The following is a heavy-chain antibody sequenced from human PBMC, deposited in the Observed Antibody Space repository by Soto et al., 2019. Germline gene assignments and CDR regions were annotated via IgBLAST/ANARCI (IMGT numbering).Heavy chain of an antibody. Sequence: PGGSLRLSCAASGFTFSDYYMSWIRQAPGKGLEWVSYISSSSYTNYADSVKGRFTISRDNAKNSLYLQMNSLRAEDTAVYYCARHDSSSSKPSAMDVWGQGTTVTVSS. V-gene: IGHV3-11*06. CDR3: ARHDSSSSKPSAMDV. D-gene: IGHD6-6*01. J-gene: IGHJ6*02. CDR1: GFTFSDYY. CDR2: ISSSSYT.